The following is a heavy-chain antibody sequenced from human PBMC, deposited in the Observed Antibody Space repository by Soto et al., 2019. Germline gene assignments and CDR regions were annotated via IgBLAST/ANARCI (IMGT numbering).Heavy chain of an antibody. D-gene: IGHD1-26*01. CDR2: ISYNSRVI. J-gene: IGHJ3*01. CDR3: VTPNSDSFSEGFNL. V-gene: IGHV3-9*01. CDR1: GFSFNDYV. Sequence: EVKLVESGGGLVQPGSSLRLSCPASGFSFNDYVMPWVRQAPGKGLEWVSGISYNSRVIDYADSGKGRFTISRDNAENSLYLQMNSLTAEDTALYYCVTPNSDSFSEGFNLWGQGTMVTVSS.